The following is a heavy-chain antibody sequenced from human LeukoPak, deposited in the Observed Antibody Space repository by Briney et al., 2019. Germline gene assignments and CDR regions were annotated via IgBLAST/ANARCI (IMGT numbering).Heavy chain of an antibody. D-gene: IGHD4-17*01. J-gene: IGHJ4*01. CDR3: ARHATVTSFTFAY. CDR1: GGSISSTTYY. Sequence: SETLSLTCTVSGGSISSTTYYWGWIRQPPGEGLEWIGSIYYSGTAYYNPSFKGLLSISVDTSKSQFSLDLSSVTAADTAVYYCARHATVTSFTFAYWGQGILVTVSS. V-gene: IGHV4-39*01. CDR2: IYYSGTA.